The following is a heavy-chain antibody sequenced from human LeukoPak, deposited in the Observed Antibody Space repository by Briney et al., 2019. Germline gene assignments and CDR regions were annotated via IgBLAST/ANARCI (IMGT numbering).Heavy chain of an antibody. CDR1: GGSIRSYY. V-gene: IGHV4-59*01. J-gene: IGHJ6*02. CDR3: ARGRYDFWSGYYVDGMDV. Sequence: SETLSLTCTVSGGSIRSYYWSWIRQPPGKGLEWMGYIYYSGSTNYNPSLKSRVTISVDTSKNQFSLKLSSVTAADTAVYYCARGRYDFWSGYYVDGMDVRGQGTTVTVSS. CDR2: IYYSGST. D-gene: IGHD3-3*01.